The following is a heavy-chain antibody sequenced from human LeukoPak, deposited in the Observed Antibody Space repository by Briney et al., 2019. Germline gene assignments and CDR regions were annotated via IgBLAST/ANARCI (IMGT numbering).Heavy chain of an antibody. D-gene: IGHD2-2*01. Sequence: ASVKVSCKASGYTFTGYYMHWVRQAPGQGLEWMGWINPNSGGTNYAQKFQGWVTMTRDTSISTAYMELSRLRSDDTAVYYCARDCSSTSCYHLNYWGQGTLVTVSS. CDR1: GYTFTGYY. CDR3: ARDCSSTSCYHLNY. J-gene: IGHJ4*02. CDR2: INPNSGGT. V-gene: IGHV1-2*04.